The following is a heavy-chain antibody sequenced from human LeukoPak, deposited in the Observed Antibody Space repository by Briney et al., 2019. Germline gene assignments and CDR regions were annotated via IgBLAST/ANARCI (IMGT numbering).Heavy chain of an antibody. CDR1: THTFTSYG. CDR3: ARSQLTYYYYYGMDV. CDR2: ISAYNGNT. Sequence: ASVKVSCKASTHTFTSYGITWVRQAPGQGLEGMGWISAYNGNTNDAQKLQGRVTMTTDTSTSTAYMELRSLRSDDTAVYYCARSQLTYYYYYGMDVWGQGTTVTVSS. V-gene: IGHV1-18*01. J-gene: IGHJ6*02. D-gene: IGHD1-1*01.